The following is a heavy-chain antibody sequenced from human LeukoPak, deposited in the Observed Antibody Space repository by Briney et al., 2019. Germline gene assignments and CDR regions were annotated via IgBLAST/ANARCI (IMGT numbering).Heavy chain of an antibody. V-gene: IGHV3-7*01. CDR1: GFTFSSYW. D-gene: IGHD6-6*01. Sequence: GGSLRLSCAASGFTFSSYWMSWVRQAPGKGLEWVANIKQDRSEKYYVDSVKGRFTISRDNSKNTLYLQMNSLRAEDTAVYYCVEYSSSDAFDIWGQGTMVTVSS. CDR3: VEYSSSDAFDI. J-gene: IGHJ3*02. CDR2: IKQDRSEK.